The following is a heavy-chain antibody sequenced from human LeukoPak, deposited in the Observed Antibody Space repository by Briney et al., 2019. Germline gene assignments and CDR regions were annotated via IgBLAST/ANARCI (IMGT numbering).Heavy chain of an antibody. CDR2: INPSGGST. J-gene: IGHJ3*02. CDR1: GYTFTSYY. CDR3: ARGPYSSGGRDAFDI. D-gene: IGHD6-19*01. Sequence: ASVKVSCKASGYTFTSYYMHWVRQAPGQGLEWMGIINPSGGSTSYAQKFQGRGTMTRDTSTSTVYMELSSLRSEDTAVYYCARGPYSSGGRDAFDIWGQGTMVTVSS. V-gene: IGHV1-46*01.